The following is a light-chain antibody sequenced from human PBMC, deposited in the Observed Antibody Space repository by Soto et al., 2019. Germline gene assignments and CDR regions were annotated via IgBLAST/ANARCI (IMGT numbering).Light chain of an antibody. J-gene: IGLJ1*01. CDR2: EVS. CDR1: SSDVGYYNY. CDR3: SSYAGNYNLGV. Sequence: QSALTQPPSASGSPGQSVTISCTGTSSDVGYYNYVSWYQQHPGKAPKLIVYEVSKWPSGVPDRFSGSKSGNTASLTVSGLQAEDEADYYCSSYAGNYNLGVFGTGTKVTVL. V-gene: IGLV2-8*01.